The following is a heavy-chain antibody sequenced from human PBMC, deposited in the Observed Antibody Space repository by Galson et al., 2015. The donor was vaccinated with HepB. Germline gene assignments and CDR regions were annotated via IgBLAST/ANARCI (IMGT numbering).Heavy chain of an antibody. CDR2: ISAYNGNT. Sequence: SVKVSCKASGYTFTSYGISWVRQAPGQGLEWMGWISAYNGNTNYAQKLQGRVTMTTDTSTSTAYMELRSLRSDDTAVYYCASAYNWNDGLSPDYWGQGTLVTVSS. D-gene: IGHD1-1*01. J-gene: IGHJ4*02. CDR3: ASAYNWNDGLSPDY. CDR1: GYTFTSYG. V-gene: IGHV1-18*01.